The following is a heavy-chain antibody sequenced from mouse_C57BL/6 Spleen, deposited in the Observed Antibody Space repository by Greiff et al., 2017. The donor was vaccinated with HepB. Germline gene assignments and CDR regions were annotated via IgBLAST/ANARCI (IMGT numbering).Heavy chain of an antibody. J-gene: IGHJ4*01. Sequence: EVQRVESGPGLVKPSQSLSLTCSVTGYSITSGYYWNWIRQFPGNKLEWMGYISYDGSNNYNPSLKNRISITRDTSKNQFFLKLNSVTTEDTATYYCARSSAWAMDYWGQGTSVTVSS. V-gene: IGHV3-6*01. D-gene: IGHD3-2*02. CDR2: ISYDGSN. CDR1: GYSITSGYY. CDR3: ARSSAWAMDY.